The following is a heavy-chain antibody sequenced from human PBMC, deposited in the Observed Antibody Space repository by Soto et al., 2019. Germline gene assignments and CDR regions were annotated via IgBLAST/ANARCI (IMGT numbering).Heavy chain of an antibody. J-gene: IGHJ3*02. V-gene: IGHV3-33*01. CDR1: GFTFSSYG. Sequence: VQLVESGGGVVQPGRSLRLSCAASGFTFSSYGVHWVRQAPGKGLEWVAVIWYDGSNKYYADSVKGRFTISRDNSKNTLYLQMNSLRAEDTAVYYCASWVCSGGSCYGFTSHAFDIWGQGTMVTVSS. D-gene: IGHD2-15*01. CDR2: IWYDGSNK. CDR3: ASWVCSGGSCYGFTSHAFDI.